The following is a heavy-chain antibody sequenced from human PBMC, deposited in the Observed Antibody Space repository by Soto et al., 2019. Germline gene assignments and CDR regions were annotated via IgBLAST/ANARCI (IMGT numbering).Heavy chain of an antibody. V-gene: IGHV3-23*01. D-gene: IGHD3-10*01. J-gene: IGHJ5*02. Sequence: GGSLRLSCTTSGFTLQNYAMAWVRQAPGKGLEWVSTLIGGHYGTAYSYSVKGRFTVSRDNSKNCLYLQMNSLGVEDTAMYFCAKGKSTGDIDWFDPWGQGSLVTVSS. CDR3: AKGKSTGDIDWFDP. CDR2: LIGGHYGT. CDR1: GFTLQNYA.